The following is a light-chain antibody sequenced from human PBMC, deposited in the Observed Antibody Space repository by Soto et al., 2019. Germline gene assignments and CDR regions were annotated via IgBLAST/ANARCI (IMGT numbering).Light chain of an antibody. CDR1: SSDVGSYNL. Sequence: QSALTQPASVSGSPGQSITISCTGTSSDVGSYNLVSWYQHHPGKAPKLIIYEGIKRPSGVSHRFSGSKSGNTASLTISGLQAEDEADYYGCSYAGSSTFVVFGGGTKLTVL. CDR3: CSYAGSSTFVV. V-gene: IGLV2-23*03. J-gene: IGLJ2*01. CDR2: EGI.